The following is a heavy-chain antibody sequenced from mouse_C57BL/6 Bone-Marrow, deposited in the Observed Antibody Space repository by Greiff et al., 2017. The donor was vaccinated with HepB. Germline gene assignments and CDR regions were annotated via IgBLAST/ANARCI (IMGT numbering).Heavy chain of an antibody. Sequence: QVQLQQSGAELARPGASVKLSCKASGYTFTSYGISWVKQRTGQGLEWIGEIYPRSGNTYYNEKFKGKATLTADKSSSTAYMELSSLTSEYSAVYFCARGVTTVVARYAMDYWGQGTSVTVSS. CDR2: IYPRSGNT. V-gene: IGHV1-81*01. CDR3: ARGVTTVVARYAMDY. J-gene: IGHJ4*01. CDR1: GYTFTSYG. D-gene: IGHD1-1*01.